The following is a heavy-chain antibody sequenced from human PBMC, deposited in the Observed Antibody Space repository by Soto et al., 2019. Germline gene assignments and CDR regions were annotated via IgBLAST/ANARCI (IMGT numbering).Heavy chain of an antibody. D-gene: IGHD3-3*01. V-gene: IGHV2-5*02. Sequence: QITLKESGPTLVKPTQTLTLTCTFSGFSLSTSGVGVGWIRQPPGKALEWLALIYWDDDKRYSPSLKSRLTITKDTSKNQVVLTMTNMDPVDTATYYCAHLSYDLWSGIRNDAFDIWGQGTMVTVSS. CDR3: AHLSYDLWSGIRNDAFDI. CDR2: IYWDDDK. CDR1: GFSLSTSGVG. J-gene: IGHJ3*02.